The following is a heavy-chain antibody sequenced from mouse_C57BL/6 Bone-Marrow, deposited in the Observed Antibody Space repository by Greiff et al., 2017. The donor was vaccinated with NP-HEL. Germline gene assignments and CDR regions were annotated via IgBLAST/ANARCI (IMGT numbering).Heavy chain of an antibody. J-gene: IGHJ1*03. Sequence: QVQLKESGAELVRPGTSVKVSCKASGYAFTNYWIEWVKQRPGQGLEWIGVINPGSGGTNYNEKFKGKATLTADKSSSTAYMQHSSLTSEDSAVYFCAGNLPLAPYDGSSYWYFDVWGTGTTVTVSS. D-gene: IGHD1-1*01. CDR2: INPGSGGT. V-gene: IGHV1-54*01. CDR1: GYAFTNYW. CDR3: AGNLPLAPYDGSSYWYFDV.